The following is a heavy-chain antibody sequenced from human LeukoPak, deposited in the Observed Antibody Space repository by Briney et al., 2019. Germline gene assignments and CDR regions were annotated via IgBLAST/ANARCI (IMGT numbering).Heavy chain of an antibody. V-gene: IGHV4-38-2*02. J-gene: IGHJ4*02. CDR1: GYSISSGYY. D-gene: IGHD2-8*01. CDR2: IYYSGST. Sequence: SETLSLTCTVSGYSISSGYYWGWIRQPPGKGLEWIGSIYYSGSTYYNPSLKSRVTISVDTSKNQFSLKLSSVTAADTAVYYCARDFADCTNGVCSPDWGQGTLVTVSS. CDR3: ARDFADCTNGVCSPD.